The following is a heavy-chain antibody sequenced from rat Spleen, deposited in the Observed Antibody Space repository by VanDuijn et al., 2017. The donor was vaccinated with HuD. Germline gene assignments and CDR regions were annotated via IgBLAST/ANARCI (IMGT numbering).Heavy chain of an antibody. Sequence: EVQVVESGGGIVQPGRSMKLSCAASGFTFSNYDMVWVRQAPTKGLKWVASISYDGSTPYYRDSVKGRFTVSRDNAKSTLYLQMDSLRSEDTATYYCSTAGSFTDYYFAGGFDYWGQGVMDTVSS. J-gene: IGHJ2*01. CDR2: ISYDGSTP. D-gene: IGHD1-6*01. V-gene: IGHV5-20*01. CDR1: GFTFSNYD. CDR3: STAGSFTDYYFAGGFDY.